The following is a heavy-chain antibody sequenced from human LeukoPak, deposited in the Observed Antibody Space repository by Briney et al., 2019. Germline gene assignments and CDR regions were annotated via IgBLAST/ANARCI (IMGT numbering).Heavy chain of an antibody. CDR3: AKTTAGYSSGRYPGWPVDY. CDR2: VSGRGGDT. Sequence: PGGSLRLSCAASGFTFRSYAIYWVRQAPGKGLDWVSGVSGRGGDTYFADSVKGRFTISRDNSKNTVLLQMDSLRAEDTAVYYCAKTTAGYSSGRYPGWPVDYWGQGTLVTVSS. D-gene: IGHD6-19*01. CDR1: GFTFRSYA. J-gene: IGHJ4*02. V-gene: IGHV3-23*01.